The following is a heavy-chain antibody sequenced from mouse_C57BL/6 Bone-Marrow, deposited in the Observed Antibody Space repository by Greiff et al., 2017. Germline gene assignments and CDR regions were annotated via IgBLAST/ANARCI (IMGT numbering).Heavy chain of an antibody. D-gene: IGHD2-3*01. Sequence: VQLQQPGAELVKPGASVQLSFKASCHTFTSYWMPWVKPRPGQGLEWIGMIHPNSGSTNYNEKFKSKATLTVDKSSSTAYMQLSSLTSEDSAVYYCARLLQYFDVWGTGTTVTVSS. J-gene: IGHJ1*03. V-gene: IGHV1-64*01. CDR2: IHPNSGST. CDR1: CHTFTSYW. CDR3: ARLLQYFDV.